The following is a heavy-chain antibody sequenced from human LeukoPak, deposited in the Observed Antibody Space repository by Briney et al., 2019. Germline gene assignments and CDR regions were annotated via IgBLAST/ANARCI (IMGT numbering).Heavy chain of an antibody. J-gene: IGHJ4*02. D-gene: IGHD6-6*01. CDR2: IYYSGST. Sequence: PSETLSLTCTVSGGSICSHYWSWIRQPPGKGLEWIGYIYYSGSTNYNPSLKSRVTISVDTSKNQFSLKLSSVTAADTAVYYCARMGPIAARPVFFDYWGQGTLVTVSS. CDR3: ARMGPIAARPVFFDY. CDR1: GGSICSHY. V-gene: IGHV4-59*11.